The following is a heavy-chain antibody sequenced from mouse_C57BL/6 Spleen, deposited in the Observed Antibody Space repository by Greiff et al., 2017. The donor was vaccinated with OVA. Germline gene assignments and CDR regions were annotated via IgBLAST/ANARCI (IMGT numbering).Heavy chain of an antibody. CDR2: IWRGGST. CDR1: GFSLTSYG. Sequence: QVQLKQSGPGLVQPSQSLSITCTASGFSLTSYGVHWVRQSPGQGLEWLGVIWRGGSTDYYAAFISRLSISKDNSKSQVFYKMNSLRADDAAVDYCATPYDGYSWFAYWGQGTLVTVSA. D-gene: IGHD2-3*01. J-gene: IGHJ3*01. CDR3: ATPYDGYSWFAY. V-gene: IGHV2-2*01.